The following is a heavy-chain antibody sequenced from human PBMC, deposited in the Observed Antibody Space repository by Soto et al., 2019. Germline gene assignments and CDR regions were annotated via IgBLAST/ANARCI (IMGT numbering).Heavy chain of an antibody. V-gene: IGHV1-69*02. J-gene: IGHJ4*02. Sequence: QVQLVQSGAEVKKPGSSVKVSCKASGGTFSSYTISWVRQAPGQGLEWMGRIIPILGIANYAQKFQGRVKITADKSTSTAYMELSSLRSEDTAVYYCARSRRYYYDSSGYRDNDYWGQGTLVTVSS. CDR1: GGTFSSYT. CDR3: ARSRRYYYDSSGYRDNDY. D-gene: IGHD3-22*01. CDR2: IIPILGIA.